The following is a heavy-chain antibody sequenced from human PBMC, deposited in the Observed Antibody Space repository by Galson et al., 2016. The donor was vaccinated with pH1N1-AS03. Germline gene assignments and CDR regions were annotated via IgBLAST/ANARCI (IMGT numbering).Heavy chain of an antibody. CDR3: ARQVRDGYNDYFDY. D-gene: IGHD5-24*01. CDR2: IYPGDSDT. V-gene: IGHV5-51*01. J-gene: IGHJ4*02. CDR1: GYIFTSYW. Sequence: SGAEVKKPGESLKISCKTSGYIFTSYWVAWVRHMPGKGLEWMGIIYPGDSDTRYSPSFQGQVTISADRSINTAYLQWSSLMASDTAIYYCARQVRDGYNDYFDYWGQGMLVTVSS.